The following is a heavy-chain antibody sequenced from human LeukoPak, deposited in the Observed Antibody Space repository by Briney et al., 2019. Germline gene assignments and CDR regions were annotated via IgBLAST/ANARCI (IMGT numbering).Heavy chain of an antibody. V-gene: IGHV3-23*01. J-gene: IGHJ6*02. Sequence: GGSLRLSCAASGFIFSSYAMSWVRRARGKGPEWVSVINGGGDDTYYADSVKGRFTISRDNSKHTLYLQMTSLGVGDTAVYYCAKEGSSGWYDYYGLEVWGQGNTVTVSS. CDR3: AKEGSSGWYDYYGLEV. CDR1: GFIFSSYA. D-gene: IGHD6-19*01. CDR2: INGGGDDT.